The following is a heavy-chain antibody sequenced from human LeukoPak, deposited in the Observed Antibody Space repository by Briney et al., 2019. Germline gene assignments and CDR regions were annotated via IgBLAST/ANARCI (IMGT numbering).Heavy chain of an antibody. D-gene: IGHD3-22*01. CDR1: GYTFTTYA. CDR3: ARGGYDYFDSSGYYYFDY. J-gene: IGHJ4*02. V-gene: IGHV1-3*01. CDR2: INAGNGNT. Sequence: VKVSCQASGYTFTTYAMHWVRQAPGHRLEWMGWINAGNGNTKYSQKFQGRVTITRDTSASTAYMELSSLRSEDTAVYYCARGGYDYFDSSGYYYFDYWGQGTLVTVSS.